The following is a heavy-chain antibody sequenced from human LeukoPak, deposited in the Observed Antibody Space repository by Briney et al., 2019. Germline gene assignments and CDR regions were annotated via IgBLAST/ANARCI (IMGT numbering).Heavy chain of an antibody. CDR1: GYTFTSYY. CDR2: INPSGGGT. D-gene: IGHD3-22*01. J-gene: IGHJ5*02. Sequence: ASVKVSCKASGYTFTSYYMHWVRQAPGQGLEWMGIINPSGGGTSYAQKFQGRVTMTRDTSTSTVYMELSSLRSEDTAVYYCARDGETVSDYYDSSGYWSWFDPWGQGTLVTVSS. CDR3: ARDGETVSDYYDSSGYWSWFDP. V-gene: IGHV1-46*01.